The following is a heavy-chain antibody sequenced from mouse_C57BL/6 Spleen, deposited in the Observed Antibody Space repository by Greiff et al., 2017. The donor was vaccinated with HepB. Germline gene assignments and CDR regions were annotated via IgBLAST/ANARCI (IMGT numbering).Heavy chain of an antibody. D-gene: IGHD1-1*01. J-gene: IGHJ4*01. Sequence: EVKLQESGPGLVKPSQSLSLTCSVTGYSITSGYYWNWIRQFPGNKLEWMGYISYDGSNNYNPSLKNRISITRDTSKNQFFLKLNSVTTEDTATYYCARVGSTTVVANAMDYWGQGTSVTVSS. CDR3: ARVGSTTVVANAMDY. CDR1: GYSITSGYY. V-gene: IGHV3-6*01. CDR2: ISYDGSN.